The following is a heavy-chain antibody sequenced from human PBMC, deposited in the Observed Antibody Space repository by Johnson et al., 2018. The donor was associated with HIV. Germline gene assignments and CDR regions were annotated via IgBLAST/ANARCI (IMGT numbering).Heavy chain of an antibody. D-gene: IGHD2-15*01. Sequence: VQLVESGGGVVQPGRSLRLSCAASGFSFSNYAMDWVRQAPGKGLEWVAVISSDGSNKNYADSVKGRFTISRDNSKNTLYRQMNSLRAEDTAVYYCAGRDLLRAFDFWGQGTMVTVSS. CDR2: ISSDGSNK. J-gene: IGHJ3*01. CDR3: AGRDLLRAFDF. CDR1: GFSFSNYA. V-gene: IGHV3-30*03.